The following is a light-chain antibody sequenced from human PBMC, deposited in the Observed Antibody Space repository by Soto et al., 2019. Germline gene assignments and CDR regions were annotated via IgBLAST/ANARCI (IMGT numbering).Light chain of an antibody. Sequence: QSALTQPASVSGSPGQSITISCTGASSDVGSYNLVSWYQQHPGKAPKLMIYEVSNRPSGVSNRFSGSKSGNTASLTISGLQAEDEADYYCCSYAGTSTFAVFGGGTKVTVL. V-gene: IGLV2-23*02. CDR3: CSYAGTSTFAV. CDR1: SSDVGSYNL. CDR2: EVS. J-gene: IGLJ2*01.